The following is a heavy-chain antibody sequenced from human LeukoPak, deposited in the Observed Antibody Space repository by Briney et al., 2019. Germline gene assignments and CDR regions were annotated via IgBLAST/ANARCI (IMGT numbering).Heavy chain of an antibody. CDR3: ARMPRGSSGYYPNYYYYYYMDV. J-gene: IGHJ6*03. V-gene: IGHV4-39*07. CDR2: IYYSGST. D-gene: IGHD3-22*01. CDR1: GGSISSSSYY. Sequence: SETLSLTCTVSGGSISSSSYYWGWIRQPPGKGLEWIGSIYYSGSTYYNPSLKSRVTISVDTPKNQFSLKLSSVTAADTAVYYCARMPRGSSGYYPNYYYYYYMDVWGKGTTVTVSS.